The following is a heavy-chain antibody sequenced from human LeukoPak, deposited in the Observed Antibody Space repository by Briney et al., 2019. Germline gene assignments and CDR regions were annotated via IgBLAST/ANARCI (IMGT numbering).Heavy chain of an antibody. Sequence: PSETLSLTCTVSGGSISSSSYYWGWIRQPPGKGLEWIGSIYYSGSTYYNPSLKSRVTISVDTSKNQFSLKLRSVTAADTAVYYCARAPVGNGPDYWGQGTLVTVSS. CDR3: ARAPVGNGPDY. D-gene: IGHD7-27*01. J-gene: IGHJ4*02. V-gene: IGHV4-39*01. CDR2: IYYSGST. CDR1: GGSISSSSYY.